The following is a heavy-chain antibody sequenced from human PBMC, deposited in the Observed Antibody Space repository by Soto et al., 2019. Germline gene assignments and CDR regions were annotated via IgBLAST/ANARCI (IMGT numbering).Heavy chain of an antibody. CDR3: ARQIGHKIPQWLSSYYYYYMDV. Sequence: PSETLSLTCTVSGGSISSSSYYWGWIRQPPGKGLEWIGSIYYSGSTYYNPSLKSRVTISVDTSKNQFSLKLSSVTAADTAVYYCARQIGHKIPQWLSSYYYYYMDVWGKGNTVTVSS. CDR1: GGSISSSSYY. CDR2: IYYSGST. D-gene: IGHD6-19*01. V-gene: IGHV4-39*01. J-gene: IGHJ6*03.